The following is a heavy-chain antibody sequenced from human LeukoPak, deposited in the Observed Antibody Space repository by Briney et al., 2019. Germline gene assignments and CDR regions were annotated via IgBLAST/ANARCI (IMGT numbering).Heavy chain of an antibody. V-gene: IGHV1-2*02. Sequence: ASVKVSCKASGYTFTGYYMHWLRQAPGQGLEWMGWSSPNSGGTNYAQKFQGRVTMTRDTSISTAYMELSRLRSDDTAVYYCARDDNLWFGELTPDFWGQGTLVTVSS. D-gene: IGHD3-10*01. CDR2: SSPNSGGT. J-gene: IGHJ4*02. CDR3: ARDDNLWFGELTPDF. CDR1: GYTFTGYY.